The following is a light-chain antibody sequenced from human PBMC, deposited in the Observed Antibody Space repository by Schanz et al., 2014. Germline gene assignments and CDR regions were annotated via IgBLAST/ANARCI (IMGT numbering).Light chain of an antibody. CDR1: SSDVGGYNL. CDR3: GTWDSSLRTVV. Sequence: QSALTQPASVSGSPGQSITISCTGTSSDVGGYNLVSWYQQYPGKAPKLMIYEVNKRPSGIPDRFSGSKSGTSATLAITGLQTGDEADYYCGTWDSSLRTVVFGGGTKLTVL. J-gene: IGLJ2*01. CDR2: EVN. V-gene: IGLV2-14*02.